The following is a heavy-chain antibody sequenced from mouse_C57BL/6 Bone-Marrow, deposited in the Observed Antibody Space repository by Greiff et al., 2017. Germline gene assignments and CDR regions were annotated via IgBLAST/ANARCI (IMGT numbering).Heavy chain of an antibody. CDR2: IDPSDSYT. CDR1: GYTFTSYW. D-gene: IGHD2-5*01. J-gene: IGHJ3*01. CDR3: ARQESNPFAY. Sequence: VQLQQPGAELVRPGTSVKLSCKASGYTFTSYWMHWVKQRPGQGLEWIGVIDPSDSYTNYNQKFKGKATLTVDTSSSTAYMQLSSLTSEDSAVYYCARQESNPFAYWGQGALVTVSA. V-gene: IGHV1-59*01.